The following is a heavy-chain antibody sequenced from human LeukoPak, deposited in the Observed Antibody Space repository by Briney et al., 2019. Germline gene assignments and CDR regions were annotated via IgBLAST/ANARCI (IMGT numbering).Heavy chain of an antibody. CDR3: TREYYDFWSGQKYFDY. V-gene: IGHV3-49*04. CDR2: IRSKAYGGTT. D-gene: IGHD3-3*01. CDR1: GFTFGDYA. J-gene: IGHJ4*02. Sequence: GGSLRLSCTASGFTFGDYAMSWVRQAPGKGLEWVGFIRSKAYGGTTEYAASVKGRFTISRDDSKSIAYLRMNSLKTEDTAVYYCTREYYDFWSGQKYFDYWGQGTLVTVSS.